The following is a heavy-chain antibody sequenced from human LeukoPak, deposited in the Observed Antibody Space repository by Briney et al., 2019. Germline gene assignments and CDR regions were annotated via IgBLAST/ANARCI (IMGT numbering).Heavy chain of an antibody. CDR2: VSGSGATI. Sequence: GGSLRLSCAASGFTFNNYAMSWVRQAPGKGLERVSSVSGSGATIHYADSVKGRFTISRDNSKNTLYLQMNSLRAEDTAVYYCAKDYSKTSYYGSGTYYRPNWFDPWGQGTLVTVCS. V-gene: IGHV3-23*01. CDR3: AKDYSKTSYYGSGTYYRPNWFDP. CDR1: GFTFNNYA. D-gene: IGHD3-10*01. J-gene: IGHJ5*02.